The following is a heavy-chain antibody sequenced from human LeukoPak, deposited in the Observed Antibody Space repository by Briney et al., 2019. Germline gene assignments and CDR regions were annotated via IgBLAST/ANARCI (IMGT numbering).Heavy chain of an antibody. CDR1: GVTFSSYS. CDR3: AREGAAAAPY. Sequence: GGSLRLSCVASGVTFSSYSMNWVRQAPGKGLEWVSAISSSSSYIYYADSVKGRFTISRDNARNSLYLQMNSLRAEDTAMYYCAREGAAAAPYWGQGTLVTVSS. V-gene: IGHV3-21*01. D-gene: IGHD6-13*01. J-gene: IGHJ4*02. CDR2: ISSSSSYI.